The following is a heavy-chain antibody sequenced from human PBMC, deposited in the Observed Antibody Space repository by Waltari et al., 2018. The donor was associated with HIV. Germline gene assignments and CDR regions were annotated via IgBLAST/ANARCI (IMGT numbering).Heavy chain of an antibody. V-gene: IGHV3-23*01. CDR3: AKDWENDSNGYSYLGAFDL. CDR2: IRGIAGSI. J-gene: IGHJ3*01. CDR1: GLTFRNYA. D-gene: IGHD3-22*01. Sequence: EVHVLESGGGSVQPGGSLRLSCAASGLTFRNYAMTWVRQAPGKGLEWVSTIRGIAGSIYYADSVKGRFTISRDNFKHTLFLQMNSLRVEDTAVYYCAKDWENDSNGYSYLGAFDLWGPGTSVVVSS.